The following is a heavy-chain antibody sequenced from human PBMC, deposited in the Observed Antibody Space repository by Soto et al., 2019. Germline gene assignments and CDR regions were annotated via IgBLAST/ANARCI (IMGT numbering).Heavy chain of an antibody. CDR1: GYTFTSYD. CDR3: AKDPLTYDFWSGPIPYYGMDV. D-gene: IGHD3-3*01. J-gene: IGHJ6*02. Sequence: ASVKVSCKASGYTFTSYDINWVRQATGQGLEWMGWMNPNSGNTGYAQKFQGRVTMTRNTSISTAYMELSSLRAEDTAVYYCAKDPLTYDFWSGPIPYYGMDVWGQGTTVTVSS. V-gene: IGHV1-8*01. CDR2: MNPNSGNT.